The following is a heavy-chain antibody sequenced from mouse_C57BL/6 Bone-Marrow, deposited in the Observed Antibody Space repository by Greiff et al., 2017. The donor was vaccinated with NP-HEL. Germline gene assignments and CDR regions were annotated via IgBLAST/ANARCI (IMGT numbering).Heavy chain of an antibody. CDR2: IRSKSNNYAT. D-gene: IGHD2-12*01. J-gene: IGHJ3*01. CDR3: VINSWGFAY. V-gene: IGHV10-1*01. Sequence: EVQGVESGGGLVQPKGSLKLSCAASGFSFNTYAMNWVRQAPGKGLEWVARIRSKSNNYATYYADSVKDRFTISRDDSESMLYLQMNNLKTEDTAMYYCVINSWGFAYWGQGTLVTVSA. CDR1: GFSFNTYA.